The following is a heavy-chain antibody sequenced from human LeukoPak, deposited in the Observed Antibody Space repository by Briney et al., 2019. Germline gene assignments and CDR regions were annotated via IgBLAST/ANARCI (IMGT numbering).Heavy chain of an antibody. D-gene: IGHD6-6*01. J-gene: IGHJ4*02. CDR3: ARVYRSSSGYCFDF. V-gene: IGHV3-7*01. CDR2: IKQDGSEK. CDR1: GFIVSRYW. Sequence: PGGSLRLFCAVAGFIVSRYWMSWVRQAPGKGLEWVANIKQDGSEKYYVDSVKGRFTVFKDSAKNSLYLQMNSLSAEDTAFYYCARVYRSSSGYCFDFWGQGTLVTVSS.